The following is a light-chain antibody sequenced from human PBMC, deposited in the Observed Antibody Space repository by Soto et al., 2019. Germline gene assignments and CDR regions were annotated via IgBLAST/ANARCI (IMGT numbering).Light chain of an antibody. V-gene: IGLV1-51*01. J-gene: IGLJ2*01. Sequence: QSVLTQPPSVSAAPGQRVTISCSGSSSNIGSDYVSWYQQLPGAAPRLLIYDNNKRPSGIPDRFSASKSGTSASLDITGLQTGDEADYYCGTWDFSLSVVVFGGGTKVTVL. CDR2: DNN. CDR1: SSNIGSDY. CDR3: GTWDFSLSVVV.